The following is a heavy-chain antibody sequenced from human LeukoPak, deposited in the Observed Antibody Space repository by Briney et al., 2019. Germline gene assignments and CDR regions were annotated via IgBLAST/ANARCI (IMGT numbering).Heavy chain of an antibody. CDR3: ARGIVVATIGFDY. CDR2: INHSGST. V-gene: IGHV4-34*01. CDR1: GGSFSGYY. D-gene: IGHD5-12*01. Sequence: SETLSLTCAVYGGSFSGYYWSWIRQPPGKGLEWIGEINHSGSTNYNPSLKRRVTISVDTSKNQFSLKLSSVTAADTAVYYCARGIVVATIGFDYWGQGTLVTVSS. J-gene: IGHJ4*02.